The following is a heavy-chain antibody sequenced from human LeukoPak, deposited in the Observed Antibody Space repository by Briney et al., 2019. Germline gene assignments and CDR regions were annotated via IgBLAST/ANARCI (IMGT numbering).Heavy chain of an antibody. CDR2: IYYTGST. CDR1: GGSISRDY. D-gene: IGHD3-9*01. J-gene: IGHJ3*02. V-gene: IGHV4-59*01. CDR3: ARGSPYYDILTGLIASDI. Sequence: SETLSLTCTVSGGSISRDYWSWIRQPPGKGLEWVGYIYYTGSTNYNPSLKSRVTISVDTSKNHFSLNLSSVTAADTAVYYCARGSPYYDILTGLIASDIWGQGTMVTVSS.